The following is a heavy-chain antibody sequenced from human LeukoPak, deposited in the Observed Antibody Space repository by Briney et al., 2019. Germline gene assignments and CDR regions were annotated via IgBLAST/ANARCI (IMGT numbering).Heavy chain of an antibody. V-gene: IGHV4-59*11. CDR1: GGSISSHY. Sequence: KPSETLSLTCSVPGGSISSHYWSWIRQPPAKGLEWIGYISYSGSTNYNPPLKIRVTISVDTSKNQFSLKLSSVTAADAAVYFCARDPTTVTKGLDIWGQGTMVTVSS. CDR3: ARDPTTVTKGLDI. CDR2: ISYSGST. J-gene: IGHJ3*02. D-gene: IGHD4-17*01.